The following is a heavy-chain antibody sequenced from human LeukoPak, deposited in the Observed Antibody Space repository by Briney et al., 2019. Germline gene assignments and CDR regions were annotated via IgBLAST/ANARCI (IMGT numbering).Heavy chain of an antibody. Sequence: GGSLRLSCAASGFTFDDYAMHWVRQAPGKGLEWVSGISWNSGSIGYADSVKGRFTISRDNAKNTLYLQMNSLRAEDTAVYYCARGTRFGLRAAGNYFDYWGQGTLVTVSS. V-gene: IGHV3-9*01. CDR2: ISWNSGSI. CDR1: GFTFDDYA. J-gene: IGHJ4*02. CDR3: ARGTRFGLRAAGNYFDY. D-gene: IGHD3-3*01.